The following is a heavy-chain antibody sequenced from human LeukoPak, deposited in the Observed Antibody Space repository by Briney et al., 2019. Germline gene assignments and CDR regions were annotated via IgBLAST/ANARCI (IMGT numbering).Heavy chain of an antibody. CDR3: ARDRRQAGMGFDY. CDR2: IYSGGST. CDR1: GFTFSNAW. D-gene: IGHD6-13*01. Sequence: PGGSLRLSCAASGFTFSNAWMNWVRQAPGKGLEWVSVIYSGGSTYYADSVKGRFTISRDNSKNTLYLQMNSLRAEDTAVYYCARDRRQAGMGFDYWGQGTLVTVSS. J-gene: IGHJ4*02. V-gene: IGHV3-53*01.